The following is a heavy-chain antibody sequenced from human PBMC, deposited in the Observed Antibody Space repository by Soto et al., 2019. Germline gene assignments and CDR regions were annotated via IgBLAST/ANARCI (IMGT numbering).Heavy chain of an antibody. CDR2: ISAYNGNT. CDR3: ARGITLVRGVTQNNWFDP. Sequence: GASVKVSCKASGYTFTSYGISWVRQAPGQGLEWMGWISAYNGNTNYARKLQGRVTMTTDTSTSTAYMELRSLRSDDTAVYYCARGITLVRGVTQNNWFDPWGQGTLVTVSS. CDR1: GYTFTSYG. D-gene: IGHD3-10*01. V-gene: IGHV1-18*04. J-gene: IGHJ5*02.